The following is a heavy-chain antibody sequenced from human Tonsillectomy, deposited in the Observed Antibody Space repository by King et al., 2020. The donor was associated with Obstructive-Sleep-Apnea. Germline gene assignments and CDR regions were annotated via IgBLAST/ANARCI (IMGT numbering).Heavy chain of an antibody. V-gene: IGHV4-59*01. CDR3: AGDYGDDKVDY. CDR2: IYYTGNT. Sequence: QLQESGPRLVKPWETLSLTCTVSGGSFGAYYWSWIRQPPGRGLEWIGNIYYTGNTNYNPSLKSRITMSVDTSKKQFSLKLRSVTAADKAVYFWAGDYGDDKVDYWGQGSLVTVSS. CDR1: GGSFGAYY. J-gene: IGHJ4*01. D-gene: IGHD4-17*01.